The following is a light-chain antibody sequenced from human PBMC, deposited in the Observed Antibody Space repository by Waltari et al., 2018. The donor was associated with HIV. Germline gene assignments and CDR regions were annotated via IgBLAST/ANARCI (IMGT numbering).Light chain of an antibody. CDR3: QVWDSSSDHVL. V-gene: IGLV3-21*04. J-gene: IGLJ2*01. Sequence: SSLLTQIPSVSVAPGQTARITCGGNNIERKSVHWNQQKPGQAPLLVIYYDSDRPSGIPERFSGANSGNTATLTISRVGDGDEADYYCQVWDSSSDHVLFGGGTRLTVL. CDR2: YDS. CDR1: NIERKS.